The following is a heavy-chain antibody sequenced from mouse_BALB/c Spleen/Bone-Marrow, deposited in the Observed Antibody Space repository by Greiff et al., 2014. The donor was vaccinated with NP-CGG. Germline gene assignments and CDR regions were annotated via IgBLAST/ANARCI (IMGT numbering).Heavy chain of an antibody. V-gene: IGHV2-9*02. Sequence: QVQLQQPGPGLVAPSQSLSISCTVSGFSLTSYGVHWVRQPPGKGLEWLGVIWADGSTTYNSALMSRLSISKDNSKCQVFLKMNSLQTDDTAMYDCARITTATGAMDYWGQGTSVTVSS. CDR1: GFSLTSYG. CDR2: IWADGST. D-gene: IGHD1-2*01. J-gene: IGHJ4*01. CDR3: ARITTATGAMDY.